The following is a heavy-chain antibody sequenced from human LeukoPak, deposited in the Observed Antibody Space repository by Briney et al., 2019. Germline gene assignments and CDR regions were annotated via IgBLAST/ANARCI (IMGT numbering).Heavy chain of an antibody. CDR1: GYTFTSYG. D-gene: IGHD3-16*01. V-gene: IGHV1-18*01. CDR2: ISAYNGNT. CDR3: ATGLWGAKDAFDI. J-gene: IGHJ3*02. Sequence: ASVKVSCKASGYTFTSYGISWVRQAPGQGLEWMGWISAYNGNTNYAQKLQGRVTMTTDTSTSTACVELRSLRSDDTAVYYCATGLWGAKDAFDIWGQGTMVTVSS.